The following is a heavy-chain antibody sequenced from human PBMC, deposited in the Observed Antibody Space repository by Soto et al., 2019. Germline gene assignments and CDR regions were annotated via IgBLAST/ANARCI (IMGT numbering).Heavy chain of an antibody. CDR1: GGSISSGGYS. V-gene: IGHV4-30-2*01. CDR3: ARHNYGSGSTYFDY. D-gene: IGHD3-10*01. CDR2: IYHSGST. Sequence: SETLSLTCAVSGGSISSGGYSWSWIRQPPGKGLEWIGYIYHSGSTYYNPSLRSRVTISVDRSKNQFSLKLNSMTAADTAVYYCARHNYGSGSTYFDYWGQGTLVTVSS. J-gene: IGHJ4*02.